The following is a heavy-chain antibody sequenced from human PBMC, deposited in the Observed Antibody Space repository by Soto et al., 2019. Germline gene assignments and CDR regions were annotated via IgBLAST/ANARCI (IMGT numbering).Heavy chain of an antibody. J-gene: IGHJ4*02. CDR3: ARGRPFFGVVFPDY. D-gene: IGHD3-3*01. CDR2: ISSSGGST. V-gene: IGHV3-23*01. Sequence: GGSLRLSCAASGFTFSSYAFTWVRQAPGKGLDWVSSISSSGGSTYYADSVTGRFTISRDNSENTLYLQMSSLRAEDTAIYYCARGRPFFGVVFPDYWGQGTLVTVSS. CDR1: GFTFSSYA.